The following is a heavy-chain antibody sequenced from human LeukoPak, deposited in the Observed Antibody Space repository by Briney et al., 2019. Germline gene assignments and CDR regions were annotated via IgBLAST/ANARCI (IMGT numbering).Heavy chain of an antibody. D-gene: IGHD3-22*01. CDR2: ISWNSGSI. Sequence: GRSLRLSYAASGFTFDDYAMHWVRQAPGKGLEWVSGISWNSGSIGYADSVKGRFTISRDNAKNSLYLQMNSLRAEDTALYYCAKDVYYDSSGYPDYWGQGTLVTVSS. V-gene: IGHV3-9*01. J-gene: IGHJ4*02. CDR1: GFTFDDYA. CDR3: AKDVYYDSSGYPDY.